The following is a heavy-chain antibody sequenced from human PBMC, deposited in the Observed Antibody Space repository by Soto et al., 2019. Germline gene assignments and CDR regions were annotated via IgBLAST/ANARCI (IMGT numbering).Heavy chain of an antibody. CDR1: GGSFSDYY. Sequence: PSETLSLTCAVYGGSFSDYYWTWIRQAPGRGLEWIGEINHSGSTSYNPSLKSRATISVDTSKNQFSLKLTSVTAADTAAYYCARGVVRRVIIQYTSFFDYWGQGTLVTVSS. D-gene: IGHD3-10*01. J-gene: IGHJ4*02. V-gene: IGHV4-34*01. CDR2: INHSGST. CDR3: ARGVVRRVIIQYTSFFDY.